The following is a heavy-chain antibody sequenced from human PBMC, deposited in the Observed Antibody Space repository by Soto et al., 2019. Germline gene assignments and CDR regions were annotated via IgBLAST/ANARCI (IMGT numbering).Heavy chain of an antibody. CDR2: ISYDGSNK. V-gene: IGHV3-30-3*01. CDR3: ARALDPSMVATGDYYFDY. Sequence: GGSLRLSCAASGFTFSSYAMHWVRQAPGKGLEWVAVISYDGSNKYYADSVKGRFTISRDNSKNTLYLQMNSLRAEDTAVYYCARALDPSMVATGDYYFDYWGQGTLVTVSS. CDR1: GFTFSSYA. D-gene: IGHD5-12*01. J-gene: IGHJ4*02.